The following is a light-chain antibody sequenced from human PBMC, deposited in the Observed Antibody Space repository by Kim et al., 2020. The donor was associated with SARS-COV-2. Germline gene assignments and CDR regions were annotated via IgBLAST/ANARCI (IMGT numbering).Light chain of an antibody. Sequence: EAPGQTASITCSGDKLGDKYACWYQQKPGQSPVLVIYQDSKRPSGIPERFSGSNSGNTATLTISGTQAMDKADYYCQAWDSSTVVFGGGTQLTVL. CDR3: QAWDSSTVV. V-gene: IGLV3-1*01. J-gene: IGLJ2*01. CDR1: KLGDKY. CDR2: QDS.